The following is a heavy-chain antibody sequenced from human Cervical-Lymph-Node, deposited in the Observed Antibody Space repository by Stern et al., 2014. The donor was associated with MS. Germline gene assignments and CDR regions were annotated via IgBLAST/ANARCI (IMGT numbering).Heavy chain of an antibody. CDR3: ARHVAAAGDDY. CDR2: IYYSGST. J-gene: IGHJ4*02. D-gene: IGHD6-13*01. Sequence: QLQLQESGPGLVKPSETLSLTCTVSGGSISSSSYYWGWIRQPPGKGLEWIGGIYYSGSTYYNPSLKSRVTISVDTSKNQFSLKLSSVTAADTAVYYCARHVAAAGDDYWGQGTLVTVSS. V-gene: IGHV4-39*01. CDR1: GGSISSSSYY.